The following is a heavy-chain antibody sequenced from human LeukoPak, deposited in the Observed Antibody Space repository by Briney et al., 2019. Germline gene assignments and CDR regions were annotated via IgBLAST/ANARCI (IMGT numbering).Heavy chain of an antibody. CDR2: IYPGDSDT. V-gene: IGHV5-51*01. Sequence: GESLKISCKGSGYSFTSYWIGWVRQMPGKGLEWMGIIYPGDSDTRYSPSLQGQVTISADKSISTAYLQWSSLKASDTAMYYCARSKIEYCSGGSCSAYDYWGQGTLVTVSS. D-gene: IGHD2-15*01. CDR3: ARSKIEYCSGGSCSAYDY. CDR1: GYSFTSYW. J-gene: IGHJ4*02.